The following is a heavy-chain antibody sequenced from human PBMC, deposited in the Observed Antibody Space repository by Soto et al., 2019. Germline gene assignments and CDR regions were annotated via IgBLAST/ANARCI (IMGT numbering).Heavy chain of an antibody. CDR2: IYYSGST. V-gene: IGHV4-59*01. J-gene: IGHJ4*02. D-gene: IGHD2-15*01. CDR1: GGSISSYY. CDR3: ARDVGEYYFDY. Sequence: QVQLQESGPGLVKPSETLSLTCTVSGGSISSYYWSWIRQPPGKGLEWIGYIYYSGSTNYNPSLKSRVTISVDTSKNQFSLKLSSVTAADTAVYYCARDVGEYYFDYWGQGTLVTVSS.